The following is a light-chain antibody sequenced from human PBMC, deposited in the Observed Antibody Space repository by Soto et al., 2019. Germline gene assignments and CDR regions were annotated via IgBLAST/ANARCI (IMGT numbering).Light chain of an antibody. V-gene: IGLV2-14*01. CDR3: NSFRVSHLYV. CDR2: EVT. CDR1: STDVGGYNA. Sequence: QSVLSQRASVSGSPGQTITISCTGTSTDVGGYNAVSWYQHHPGKAPKLIIYEVTHRPSGVSDRFSASKSGNTASLTISGLQAEDEADYYCNSFRVSHLYVFGTGTKVTVL. J-gene: IGLJ1*01.